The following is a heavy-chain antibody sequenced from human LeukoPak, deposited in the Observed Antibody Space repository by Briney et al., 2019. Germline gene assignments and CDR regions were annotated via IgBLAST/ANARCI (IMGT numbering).Heavy chain of an antibody. D-gene: IGHD7-27*01. V-gene: IGHV3-43*01. Sequence: GGSLRLSCAASGFTFDDYTMHWVRQAPGKGLEWVSLISWDGGSTYYTDSVKGRFTISRDNSKNSLYLQMNSLRTEDTALYYCAKVSLVMGIYGMDVWGQGTTVTVSS. CDR1: GFTFDDYT. J-gene: IGHJ6*02. CDR2: ISWDGGST. CDR3: AKVSLVMGIYGMDV.